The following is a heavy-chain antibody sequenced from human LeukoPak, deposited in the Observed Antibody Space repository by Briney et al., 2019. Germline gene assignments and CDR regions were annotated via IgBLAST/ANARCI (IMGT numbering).Heavy chain of an antibody. CDR1: GFTFSDYA. D-gene: IGHD2-2*01. CDR3: ARVRTYPSEYLQD. CDR2: ISSRSGFT. J-gene: IGHJ1*01. Sequence: GGSLRLSCAASGFTFSDYAFHWVRQAPGKGLEWVSFISSRSGFTNYADSVKGRFTISRDNDKNSLHLQMNSLRVEDTAVYYCARVRTYPSEYLQDWGQGTLVTVSS. V-gene: IGHV3-21*05.